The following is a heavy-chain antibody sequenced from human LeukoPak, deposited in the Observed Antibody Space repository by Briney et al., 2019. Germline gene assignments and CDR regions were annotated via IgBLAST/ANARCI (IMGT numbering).Heavy chain of an antibody. V-gene: IGHV1-2*02. CDR2: INPNSGGT. CDR1: GYTFTGYY. Sequence: ASVKVFCKASGYTFTGYYMHWVRQAPGQGLEWMGWINPNSGGTSYAQKFQGRVTMTRDTSISTAYMELSRLTYDDTAIYYCARAANSFYYYFDYWGQGALVTVSS. D-gene: IGHD4/OR15-4a*01. J-gene: IGHJ4*02. CDR3: ARAANSFYYYFDY.